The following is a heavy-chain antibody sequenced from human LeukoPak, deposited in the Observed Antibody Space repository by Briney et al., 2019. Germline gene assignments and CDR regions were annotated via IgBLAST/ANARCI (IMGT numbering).Heavy chain of an antibody. CDR1: GGSFSGYY. CDR3: ARGSRRHYYGSGSSFDY. V-gene: IGHV4-34*01. CDR2: INHSGST. D-gene: IGHD3-10*01. Sequence: SETLSLTCAVYGGSFSGYYWSWIRQPPGKGLEWIGEINHSGSTNYNPSLKSRVTTSVDTSKNQFSLKLSSVTAADTAVYYCARGSRRHYYGSGSSFDYWGQGTLVTVSS. J-gene: IGHJ4*02.